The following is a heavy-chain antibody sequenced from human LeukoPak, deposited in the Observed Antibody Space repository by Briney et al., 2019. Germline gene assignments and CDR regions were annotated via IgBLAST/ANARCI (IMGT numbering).Heavy chain of an antibody. D-gene: IGHD2-2*01. CDR2: IYYSGST. CDR1: GGSFSGYY. V-gene: IGHV4-34*09. Sequence: SETLTLTCAVYGGSFSGYYWSWIRQPPGKGLEWIGYIYYSGSTYYNPSLKSRVTISVDTSKNQFSLKLSSVTAADTAVYYCASLLYCSSTSCSHDNWFDPWGQGTLVTVSS. J-gene: IGHJ5*02. CDR3: ASLLYCSSTSCSHDNWFDP.